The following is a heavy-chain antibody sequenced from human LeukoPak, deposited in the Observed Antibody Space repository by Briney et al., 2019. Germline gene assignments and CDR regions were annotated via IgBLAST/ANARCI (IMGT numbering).Heavy chain of an antibody. CDR3: ARRDSSSWYYFDH. Sequence: SETLTLPCTVSGGSLSNCYSNWIRHPPGKGLEWIAYIYYSGSTHYNPPLKRRLTISADTSKNQFSLKQRPVTRAHTAVYYCARRDSSSWYYFDHWGQRTRVSVSS. CDR1: GGSLSNCY. CDR2: IYYSGST. D-gene: IGHD6-13*01. J-gene: IGHJ4*02. V-gene: IGHV4-59*01.